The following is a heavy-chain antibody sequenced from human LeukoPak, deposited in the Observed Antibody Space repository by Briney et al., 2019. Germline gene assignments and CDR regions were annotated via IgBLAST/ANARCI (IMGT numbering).Heavy chain of an antibody. V-gene: IGHV4-39*01. Sequence: SETLSLTCTVSGGSISSSSSYWGWIRQPPGKGLEWIGSIYYSGSTYYNPSLKSRVTISVDTSKNQFSLKLSSVTAADTAVYYCARHSTIQTYYYESSGYYWGQGTLVTVSS. CDR3: ARHSTIQTYYYESSGYY. CDR2: IYYSGST. J-gene: IGHJ4*02. CDR1: GGSISSSSSY. D-gene: IGHD3-22*01.